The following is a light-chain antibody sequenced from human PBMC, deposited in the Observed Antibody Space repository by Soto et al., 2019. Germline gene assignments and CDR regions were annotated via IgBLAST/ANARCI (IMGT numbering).Light chain of an antibody. J-gene: IGLJ1*01. CDR3: SSYTGSSSYV. Sequence: QSALTQPASVSGSPGQSITISCTGTSRDVGAYNYVSWYQQHPGRVPKLMIYDVSNRPSGVSNRFSGSKSGNTASLTISGLQTEDEADYYCSSYTGSSSYVFLTGTKVTV. CDR1: SRDVGAYNY. V-gene: IGLV2-14*01. CDR2: DVS.